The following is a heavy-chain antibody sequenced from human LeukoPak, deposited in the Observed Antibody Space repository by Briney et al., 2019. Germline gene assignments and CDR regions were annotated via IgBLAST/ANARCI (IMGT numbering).Heavy chain of an antibody. Sequence: GGSLRLSCAASGFTFSSYAMSWVRQAPGKGLEWVSAINGSGGSTYYADSVKGRFTISRDNSKNTLYLQMNSLRAEDTAVYYCAKDLHIVVVTGSFDYWGQGTLVSVSS. CDR2: INGSGGST. V-gene: IGHV3-23*01. CDR3: AKDLHIVVVTGSFDY. D-gene: IGHD2-21*02. J-gene: IGHJ4*02. CDR1: GFTFSSYA.